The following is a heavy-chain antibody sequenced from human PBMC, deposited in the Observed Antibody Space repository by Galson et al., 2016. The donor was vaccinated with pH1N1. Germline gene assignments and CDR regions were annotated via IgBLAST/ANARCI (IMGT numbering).Heavy chain of an antibody. V-gene: IGHV1-46*01. CDR3: TRDLGRRREF. Sequence: SVKVSCKASGYTFTTSYIHWVRQAPGEGLEWMGVIDPSNGGTTYVQKFQARVTMTRDTSTSTVYLDLRRLKSEDTSVFYCTRDLGRRREFWGQGTLVTVSS. CDR1: GYTFTTSY. J-gene: IGHJ4*02. D-gene: IGHD1-26*01. CDR2: IDPSNGGT.